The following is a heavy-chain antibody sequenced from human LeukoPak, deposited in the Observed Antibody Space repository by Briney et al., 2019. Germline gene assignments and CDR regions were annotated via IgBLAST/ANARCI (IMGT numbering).Heavy chain of an antibody. Sequence: PSETLSLTCTVSGGSIRSYYWTWIRQPPGKGLEWIGYMYYSGSTNYNPSLKSRVTISVDTSKNQFSLKLTSVTAADTAVYYCARALGTAGNWFDPWGQGTLVTVSS. CDR2: MYYSGST. CDR3: ARALGTAGNWFDP. J-gene: IGHJ5*02. D-gene: IGHD1-1*01. V-gene: IGHV4-59*01. CDR1: GGSIRSYY.